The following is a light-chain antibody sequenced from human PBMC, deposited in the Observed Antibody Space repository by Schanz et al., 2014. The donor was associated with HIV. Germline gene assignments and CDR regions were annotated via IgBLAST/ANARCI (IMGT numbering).Light chain of an antibody. CDR1: QSVSSSY. CDR3: KYYGNSGGT. J-gene: IGKJ4*01. V-gene: IGKV3-20*01. CDR2: GAS. Sequence: EIVLTQSPGTLSLSPGERATLSCRVSQSVSSSYLAWYQQKPGQAPRLLIYGASNRAVGIPDRFSGSESGTEFSITISNLQPQDFAVYYYKYYGNSGGTFGGGTKVEIK.